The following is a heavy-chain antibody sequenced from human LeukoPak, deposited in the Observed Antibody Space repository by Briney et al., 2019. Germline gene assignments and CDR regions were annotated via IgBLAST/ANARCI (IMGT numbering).Heavy chain of an antibody. CDR3: ARDALTYYDFWSGPGGAFDI. CDR1: GFTFSSYA. CDR2: ISYDGSNK. D-gene: IGHD3-3*01. Sequence: PGGSLRLSCAASGFTFSSYAMHWVRQAPGKGLEWVAVISYDGSNKYYADSVKGRFTISRDNSKNTLYLQMNSLRAEDTAVYYCARDALTYYDFWSGPGGAFDIWGQGTMVTVSS. V-gene: IGHV3-30-3*01. J-gene: IGHJ3*02.